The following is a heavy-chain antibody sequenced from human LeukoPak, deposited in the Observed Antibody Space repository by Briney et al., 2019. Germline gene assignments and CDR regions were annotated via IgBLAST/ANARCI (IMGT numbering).Heavy chain of an antibody. CDR3: AKDARRTSGWYFFDY. J-gene: IGHJ4*02. CDR1: GVTFSTLA. V-gene: IGHV3-23*01. D-gene: IGHD6-19*01. CDR2: ISDSGGTT. Sequence: QSGGSLRLSCVASGVTFSTLAMGWVRQAPGMGLDWVSVISDSGGTTYYADSVKGRFTISRDNSKNTLYLQMNSLRAEDTAVYYCAKDARRTSGWYFFDYWGQGTLVTVSS.